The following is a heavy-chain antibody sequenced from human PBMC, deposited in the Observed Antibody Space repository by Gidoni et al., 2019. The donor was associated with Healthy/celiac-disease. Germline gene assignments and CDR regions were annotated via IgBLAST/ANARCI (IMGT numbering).Heavy chain of an antibody. CDR3: AKDRQGYCGGDCYHWFDP. CDR1: GFTFSSYA. V-gene: IGHV3-23*01. J-gene: IGHJ5*02. CDR2: ISGSGGST. D-gene: IGHD2-21*02. Sequence: EVQLLESGGGLVQPGGSLRLSCAASGFTFSSYAMSWVRQAPGKGLEWVSAISGSGGSTYYADSVKGRFTSSRDNSKNTLYLQMNSLRAEDAAVYYCAKDRQGYCGGDCYHWFDPWGQGTLVTVSS.